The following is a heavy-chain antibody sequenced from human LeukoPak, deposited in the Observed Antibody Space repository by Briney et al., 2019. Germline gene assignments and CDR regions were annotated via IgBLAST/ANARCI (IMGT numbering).Heavy chain of an antibody. J-gene: IGHJ6*02. V-gene: IGHV4-59*08. CDR1: GGSISGYY. Sequence: SETLSLTCTVSGGSISGYYWTWIRQPPGKGLEWIAYIYYLGGTNYNPSLKSRVTISLDTSKNQFSLKLSSVTAADTAVYYCARRSYGSASPLRMDVWGQGTTVTVSS. D-gene: IGHD3-10*01. CDR2: IYYLGGT. CDR3: ARRSYGSASPLRMDV.